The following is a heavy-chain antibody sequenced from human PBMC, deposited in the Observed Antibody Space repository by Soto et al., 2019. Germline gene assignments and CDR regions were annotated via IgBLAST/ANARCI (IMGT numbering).Heavy chain of an antibody. J-gene: IGHJ4*02. CDR2: INPNDGST. V-gene: IGHV1-46*01. Sequence: ASVKVSCKASGYTFTSYYMHWVRQAPGQGLEWMGIINPNDGSTNYAQKFQGRVTMTTDTSTSTVYMELSSLRSDDTAVYYCARDGRSAYGSGWDDIDYWGQGTLVTVSS. D-gene: IGHD6-19*01. CDR1: GYTFTSYY. CDR3: ARDGRSAYGSGWDDIDY.